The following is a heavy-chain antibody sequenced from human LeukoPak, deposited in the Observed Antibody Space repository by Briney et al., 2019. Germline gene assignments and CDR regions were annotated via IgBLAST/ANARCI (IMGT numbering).Heavy chain of an antibody. V-gene: IGHV4-4*02. J-gene: IGHJ6*02. CDR2: IYHSGST. CDR3: ARVTCSSTSCYYYYGMDV. D-gene: IGHD2-2*01. Sequence: SETLSLTCAVSGGSISSSNWWSWVRQPPGKGLEWIGEIYHSGSTNYNPSLKSRVTISVDTSKNQFSLKLSSVTAADTAVYYCARVTCSSTSCYYYYGMDVWGQGTTVTVSS. CDR1: GGSISSSNW.